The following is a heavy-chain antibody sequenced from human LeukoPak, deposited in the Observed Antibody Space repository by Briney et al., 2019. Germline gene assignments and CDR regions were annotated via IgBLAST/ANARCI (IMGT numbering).Heavy chain of an antibody. CDR2: ISYDGSNK. V-gene: IGHV3-30*04. CDR3: ARTCQGDSSGYFYFDY. CDR1: GFSFSSYA. Sequence: PGGSLRLSCAASGFSFSSYAMHWVRQAPGKGLEWVALISYDGSNKYYADSVKARFIISRDNSKNTLYLQMNSLRAEDTAVYYCARTCQGDSSGYFYFDYWGQGTLVTVSS. J-gene: IGHJ4*02. D-gene: IGHD3-22*01.